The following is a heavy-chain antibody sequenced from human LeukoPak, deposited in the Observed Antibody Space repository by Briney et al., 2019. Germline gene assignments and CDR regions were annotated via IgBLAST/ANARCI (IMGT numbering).Heavy chain of an antibody. V-gene: IGHV3-30*04. CDR1: GFTFSSYA. CDR3: ARDRVRDTAMAYDAFDI. J-gene: IGHJ3*02. D-gene: IGHD5-18*01. Sequence: TGGSLRLSCAASGFTFSSYAMHWVRQAPGKGLEWVAVISYDGSNKYYADSVKGRFTISRDNSKNTLYLQMNSLRAEDTAVYYCARDRVRDTAMAYDAFDIWGQGTMVTISS. CDR2: ISYDGSNK.